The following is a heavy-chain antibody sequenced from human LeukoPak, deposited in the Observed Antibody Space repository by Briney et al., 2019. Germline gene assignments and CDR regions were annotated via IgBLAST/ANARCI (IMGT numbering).Heavy chain of an antibody. V-gene: IGHV1-69*04. J-gene: IGHJ5*02. D-gene: IGHD6-13*01. CDR2: IIPILGIA. CDR1: GGTFSSYA. CDR3: ARDYSSSWYLSSVGFDP. Sequence: SVKVSCKASGGTFSSYAISWVRQAPGQGLEWMGRIIPILGIANYAQNFQGRGTITADKSTSTAYMELSSLRSEDTAVYYCARDYSSSWYLSSVGFDPWGQGTLVTVSS.